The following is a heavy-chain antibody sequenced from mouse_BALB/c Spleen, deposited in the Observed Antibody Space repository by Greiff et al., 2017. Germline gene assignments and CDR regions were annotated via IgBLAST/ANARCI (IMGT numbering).Heavy chain of an antibody. CDR3: TRDYGPAWFAY. CDR2: ISSGGSYT. V-gene: IGHV5-6-4*01. J-gene: IGHJ3*01. D-gene: IGHD1-1*02. Sequence: EVNLVESGGGLVKPGGSLKLSCAASGFTFSSYTMSWVRQTPEKRLEWVATISSGGSYTYYPDSVKGRFTISRDNAKNTLYLQMSSLKSEDTAMYYCTRDYGPAWFAYWGQGTLVTVSA. CDR1: GFTFSSYT.